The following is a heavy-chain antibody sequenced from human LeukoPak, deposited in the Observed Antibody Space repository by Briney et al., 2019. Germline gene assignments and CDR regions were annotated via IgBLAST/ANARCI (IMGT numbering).Heavy chain of an antibody. J-gene: IGHJ4*02. CDR1: GFTFSSYG. CDR3: TKARGDYYFDD. CDR2: ISGSGGGT. Sequence: GGSLRLSCAASGFTFSSYGMSWVRQAPGKGLEWVSCISGSGGGTYYAAPVKGRFTISRDEAKNTLYLQMNSLRAEDTALYYCTKARGDYYFDDWGQGTLVTVSS. D-gene: IGHD2-21*02. V-gene: IGHV3-23*01.